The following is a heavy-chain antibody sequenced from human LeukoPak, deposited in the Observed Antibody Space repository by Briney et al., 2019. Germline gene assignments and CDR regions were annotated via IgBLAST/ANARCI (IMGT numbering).Heavy chain of an antibody. D-gene: IGHD1-26*01. CDR3: ARGYSGSYFTGDSVAFDI. CDR1: GGSISSSSYY. V-gene: IGHV4-39*01. Sequence: SETLSLTCTVSGGSISSSSYYWGWIRQPPGKGLEWIGSIYYSGSTYYNPSLKSRVTISVDTSKNQFSLKLSSVTAADTAVYYCARGYSGSYFTGDSVAFDIWGQGTMVTVSS. J-gene: IGHJ3*02. CDR2: IYYSGST.